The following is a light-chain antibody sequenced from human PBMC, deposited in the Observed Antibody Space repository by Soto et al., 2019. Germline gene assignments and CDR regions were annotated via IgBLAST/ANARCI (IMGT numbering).Light chain of an antibody. Sequence: EIVLTQSPVTLSLSPGERATLSCRASQSVSSSYLAWYQPKPGQAPRLLIYGASSRATGIPDRFSGSGSETDFTLTISRLEPEDFAVYYCQQYGSSSWTFGQGTKVEIK. CDR1: QSVSSSY. CDR3: QQYGSSSWT. J-gene: IGKJ1*01. V-gene: IGKV3-20*01. CDR2: GAS.